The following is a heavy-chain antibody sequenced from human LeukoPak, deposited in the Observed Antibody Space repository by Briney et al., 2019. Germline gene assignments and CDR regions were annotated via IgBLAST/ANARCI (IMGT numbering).Heavy chain of an antibody. J-gene: IGHJ4*02. CDR2: LSTSGVAT. D-gene: IGHD3-16*02. Sequence: PGGSLRLSCETSGFTFSSFSMNWVRQAPGKGLEWVSTLSTSGVATYYADSVKGRFAISRDNSKNTLYLQMNSLRAEDTAVYYCAKGGVMITFGGVIATGYFDYWGQGTLVTVSS. CDR1: GFTFSSFS. V-gene: IGHV3-23*01. CDR3: AKGGVMITFGGVIATGYFDY.